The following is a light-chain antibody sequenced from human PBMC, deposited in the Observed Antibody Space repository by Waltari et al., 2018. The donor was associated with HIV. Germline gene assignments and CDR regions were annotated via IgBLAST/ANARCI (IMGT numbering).Light chain of an antibody. V-gene: IGKV1-33*01. Sequence: DIHISQSPSSLSASLGGRVTIACQASQDIENYLTWYQQKPGKSPKLLIYAASTLEVGVPSRFSGGGSGTDFKFTINNLQPDDFATYYCQQCKKLPLTFGGGTKVEMK. CDR1: QDIENY. CDR3: QQCKKLPLT. J-gene: IGKJ4*01. CDR2: AAS.